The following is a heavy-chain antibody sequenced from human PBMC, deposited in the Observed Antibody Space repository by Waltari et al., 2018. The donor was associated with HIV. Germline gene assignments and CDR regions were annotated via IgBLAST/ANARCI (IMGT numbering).Heavy chain of an antibody. Sequence: QVQLVASGGGVVQPGRSLSLSCAASGFTFSSYGMRWVRQAPGKGLEWVAVIWYDGSNKYYADSVKGRFTISRDNSKNTLYLQMNSLRAEDTAVYYCARNIPAADGGGFDYWGQGTLVTVSS. CDR3: ARNIPAADGGGFDY. J-gene: IGHJ4*02. CDR1: GFTFSSYG. D-gene: IGHD2-2*01. V-gene: IGHV3-33*01. CDR2: IWYDGSNK.